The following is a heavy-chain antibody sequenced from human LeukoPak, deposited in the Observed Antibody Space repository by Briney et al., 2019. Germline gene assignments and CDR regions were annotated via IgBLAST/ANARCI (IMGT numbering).Heavy chain of an antibody. CDR2: IYTSGST. CDR3: ARDHATYCTKGVCYTGDY. V-gene: IGHV4-4*07. D-gene: IGHD2-8*01. J-gene: IGHJ4*02. CDR1: GGSISSYY. Sequence: SETLSLTCTVSGGSISSYYWSWIRQPAGKGLEWIGRIYTSGSTNYNPSLKSRVTMSVDTSKNQFSLKLSSVTAADTAVYYCARDHATYCTKGVCYTGDYWGQGTLVTVSS.